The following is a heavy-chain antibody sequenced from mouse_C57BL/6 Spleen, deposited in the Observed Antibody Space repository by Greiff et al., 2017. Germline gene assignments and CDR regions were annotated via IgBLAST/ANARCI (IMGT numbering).Heavy chain of an antibody. CDR2: IDPSDSYT. CDR1: GYTFTSYW. D-gene: IGHD1-1*01. CDR3: AREGSSALAY. J-gene: IGHJ3*01. Sequence: QVQLQQPGAELVMPGASVKLSCKASGYTFTSYWMHWVKQRPGQGLEWIGEIDPSDSYTNYNQKFKGKSTLTVDKSSSTAYMQLSSLTSEDSAVYDCAREGSSALAYWGQGTLVTVSA. V-gene: IGHV1-69*01.